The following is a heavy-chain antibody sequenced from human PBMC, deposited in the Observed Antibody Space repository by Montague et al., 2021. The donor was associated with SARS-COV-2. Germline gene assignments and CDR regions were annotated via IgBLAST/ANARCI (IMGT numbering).Heavy chain of an antibody. CDR2: IYYSGST. V-gene: IGHV4-59*07. CDR1: GGSISRYY. J-gene: IGHJ4*02. D-gene: IGHD3-9*01. Sequence: SDTLSLTCTVSGGSISRYYWNWIRQPPGKGLEWIAYIYYSGSTNYNPSLKGRVTISVDTPKNQFSLKLSSVTAADTAVYYCARSRENYNILTGYPYYFDYWGQGTLVTVSS. CDR3: ARSRENYNILTGYPYYFDY.